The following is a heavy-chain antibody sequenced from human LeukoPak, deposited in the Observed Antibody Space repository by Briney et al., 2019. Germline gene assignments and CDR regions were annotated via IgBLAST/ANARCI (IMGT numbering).Heavy chain of an antibody. CDR3: AREAYYDSSGRFEGAFDI. Sequence: SETLSLTCTVSGGSISSYYWSWIRQPAGKGLEWIGRIYTSGSTNYNPSLKSRVTMSVDTSKNQFSLKLSSVTAADTAVYYCAREAYYDSSGRFEGAFDIWGQGTMVTVSS. CDR1: GGSISSYY. CDR2: IYTSGST. J-gene: IGHJ3*02. V-gene: IGHV4-4*07. D-gene: IGHD3-22*01.